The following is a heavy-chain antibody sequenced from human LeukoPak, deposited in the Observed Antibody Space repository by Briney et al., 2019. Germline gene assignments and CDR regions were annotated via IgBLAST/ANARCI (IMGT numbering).Heavy chain of an antibody. CDR1: GGSISITTYS. CDR2: FYASGST. Sequence: SETLSLTCAVSGGSISITTYSWDSIRQPPGKGLEWIGSFYASGSTYYNPSLKSRVTISADTTKNQYSLKLNSVTAADTAVYDCARESSREEPYFDYWGQGTLVTV. D-gene: IGHD2/OR15-2a*01. V-gene: IGHV4-39*07. CDR3: ARESSREEPYFDY. J-gene: IGHJ4*02.